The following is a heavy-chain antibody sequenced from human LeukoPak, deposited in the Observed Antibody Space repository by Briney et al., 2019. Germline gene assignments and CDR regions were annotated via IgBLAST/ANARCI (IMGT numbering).Heavy chain of an antibody. J-gene: IGHJ3*02. V-gene: IGHV1-58*01. CDR1: GFTFTSSA. Sequence: ASVKVSCKASGFTFTSSAVQWVRQARGQRLEWIGWIVVGSGNTNYAQKFQERVTITRDMSTSTAYMELSSLRSKDTAVYYCAAVGCSSTSCPHDAFDIWGQGTMVTVSS. CDR3: AAVGCSSTSCPHDAFDI. D-gene: IGHD2-2*01. CDR2: IVVGSGNT.